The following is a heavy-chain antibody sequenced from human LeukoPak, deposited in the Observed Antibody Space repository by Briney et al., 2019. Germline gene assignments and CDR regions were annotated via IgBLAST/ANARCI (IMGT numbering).Heavy chain of an antibody. D-gene: IGHD6-25*01. CDR2: IIPMFGTA. J-gene: IGHJ5*02. CDR3: VRRQALRGRHRAFDP. CDR1: GGTFSNYA. Sequence: SVKVSCKASGGTFSNYAISWVRQAPGQGLEWLGGIIPMFGTANYAQKFQGRVTITTDEATTTAYMELISLRSEDTAVYYCVRRQALRGRHRAFDPWGQGTLVTVTS. V-gene: IGHV1-69*05.